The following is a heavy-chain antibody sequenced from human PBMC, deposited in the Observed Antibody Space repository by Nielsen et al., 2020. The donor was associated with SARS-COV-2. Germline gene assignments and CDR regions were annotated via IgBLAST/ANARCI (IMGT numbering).Heavy chain of an antibody. Sequence: SETLSLTCAVSGGSISSSNWWSWVRQPPGKGLEWIGEIYHSGSTNYNPSLKSRVTISVDKSKNQFSLKLSSVTAADTAVYYCARSILYYDPLTAYHLNYYYGMDVWGQGTTVTVSS. V-gene: IGHV4-4*02. CDR1: GGSISSSNW. J-gene: IGHJ6*02. CDR2: IYHSGST. D-gene: IGHD3-9*01. CDR3: ARSILYYDPLTAYHLNYYYGMDV.